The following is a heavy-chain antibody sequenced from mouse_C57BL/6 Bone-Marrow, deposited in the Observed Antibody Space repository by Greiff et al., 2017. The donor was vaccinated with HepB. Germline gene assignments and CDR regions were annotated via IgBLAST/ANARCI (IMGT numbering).Heavy chain of an antibody. J-gene: IGHJ3*01. D-gene: IGHD2-4*01. Sequence: EVHLVESGAELVRPGASVKLSCTASGFNIKDDYMHWVKQRPEQGLEWIGWIDPENGDTEYASKFQGKATITADTSSNTAYLQLSSLTSEDTAVYYCTTLYDYAAWFAYWGQGTLVTVSA. CDR3: TTLYDYAAWFAY. V-gene: IGHV14-4*01. CDR1: GFNIKDDY. CDR2: IDPENGDT.